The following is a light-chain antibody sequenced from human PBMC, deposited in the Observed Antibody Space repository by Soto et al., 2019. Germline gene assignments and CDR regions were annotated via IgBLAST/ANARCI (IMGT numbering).Light chain of an antibody. Sequence: ESVLTQSPATLSLSPGERDTLSCRASQSVSSYLAWYQQKPGQAPRLLIYDASTRATGIPTRFSGSGSGTEFTLTISSLQSEDFAVYYCQQYNDWPLTFGGGTKVDIK. V-gene: IGKV3D-15*01. CDR3: QQYNDWPLT. CDR1: QSVSSY. J-gene: IGKJ4*01. CDR2: DAS.